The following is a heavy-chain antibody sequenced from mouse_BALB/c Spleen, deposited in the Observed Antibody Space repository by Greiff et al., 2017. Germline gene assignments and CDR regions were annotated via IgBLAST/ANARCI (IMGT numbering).Heavy chain of an antibody. V-gene: IGHV1-54*01. D-gene: IGHD2-1*01. CDR3: ARSDGNYVDY. Sequence: VKLQESGAELVRPGTSVKVSCKASGYAFTNYLIEWVKQRPGQGLEWIGVINPGSGGTNYNEKFKGKATLTADKSSSTAYMQLSSLTSDDSAVYFCARSDGNYVDYWGQGTTLTVSS. J-gene: IGHJ2*01. CDR2: INPGSGGT. CDR1: GYAFTNYL.